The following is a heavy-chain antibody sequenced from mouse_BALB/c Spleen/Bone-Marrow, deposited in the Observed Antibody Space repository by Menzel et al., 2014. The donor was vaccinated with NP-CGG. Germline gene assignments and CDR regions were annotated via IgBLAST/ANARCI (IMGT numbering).Heavy chain of an antibody. J-gene: IGHJ2*01. Sequence: QVQLKESGPELAKPGASVKMSCKASGYTFTDTWIHWIKQRPGQGLGWIGYINPSTGYAEYNQNFKDKATLTVDKSSSTAYMQLSSLTSEDSAVYYCARDYWGQGSTLTVSS. CDR1: GYTFTDTW. CDR2: INPSTGYA. V-gene: IGHV1-7*01. CDR3: ARDY.